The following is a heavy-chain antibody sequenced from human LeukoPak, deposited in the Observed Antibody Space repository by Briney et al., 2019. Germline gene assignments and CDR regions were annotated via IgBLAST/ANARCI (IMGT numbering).Heavy chain of an antibody. Sequence: PGGSLRLSCAASGFTFSSYWMYWVRQAPGKGLEWVANIKQDGSEKYYVDSVKGRFTISRDNAKNSLYLQMNSLRAEDTAVYYCARNGGAGRTTFDSWGQGTLVTVSS. D-gene: IGHD2-21*01. CDR2: IKQDGSEK. J-gene: IGHJ4*02. CDR1: GFTFSSYW. CDR3: ARNGGAGRTTFDS. V-gene: IGHV3-7*01.